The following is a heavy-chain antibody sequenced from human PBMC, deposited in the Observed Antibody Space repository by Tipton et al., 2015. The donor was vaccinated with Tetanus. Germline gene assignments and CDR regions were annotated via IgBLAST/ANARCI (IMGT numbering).Heavy chain of an antibody. D-gene: IGHD1-14*01. CDR3: AGAPNRRSRAYDY. CDR2: ITPIFGTT. Sequence: QSGAEAKKPGSSVKVSCKASGGTFTNYALSWVRQAPGQGLEWVGGITPIFGTTNSAPKFQGRVTITADDSTNTAYLELSSLRSEDTAVYFCAGAPNRRSRAYDYWGQGTPITVSS. V-gene: IGHV1-69*01. CDR1: GGTFTNYA. J-gene: IGHJ4*02.